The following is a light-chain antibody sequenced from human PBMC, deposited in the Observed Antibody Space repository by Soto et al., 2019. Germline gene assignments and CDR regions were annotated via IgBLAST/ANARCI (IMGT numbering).Light chain of an antibody. CDR2: GAS. J-gene: IGKJ5*01. CDR3: QQYGSAPIT. V-gene: IGKV3-20*01. Sequence: EIVLTQSTGPLSLSPGERATLSCRASQSVSSSYLAWYQQKPGQAPRLLIYGASSTATGIPDRFSGSGSGTDFTLTISRLEPEDFAVYYCQQYGSAPITFGQGARLEIK. CDR1: QSVSSSY.